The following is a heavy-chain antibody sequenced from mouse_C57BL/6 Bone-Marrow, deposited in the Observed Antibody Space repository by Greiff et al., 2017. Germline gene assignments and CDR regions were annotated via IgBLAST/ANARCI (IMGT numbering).Heavy chain of an antibody. CDR2: IYPGNSDT. Sequence: EVQVVESGTVLARPGASVKMSCKTSGYTFTSYWMHWVKQRPGQGLEWIGAIYPGNSDTSYNQKFKGKAKLTAVTSASTAYMALSSLTNEDSAVYYCTRENYGPYYYAMDYWGQGTSVTVSS. J-gene: IGHJ4*01. V-gene: IGHV1-5*01. CDR1: GYTFTSYW. D-gene: IGHD1-1*01. CDR3: TRENYGPYYYAMDY.